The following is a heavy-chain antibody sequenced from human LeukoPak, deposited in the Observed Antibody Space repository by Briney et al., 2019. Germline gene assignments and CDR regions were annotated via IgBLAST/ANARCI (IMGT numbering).Heavy chain of an antibody. J-gene: IGHJ6*02. CDR3: AREEIGYSSSWYSLDYYGMDV. D-gene: IGHD6-13*01. CDR1: GFTFSSYG. CDR2: IWYDGSNK. Sequence: PPGRSLRLSCAASGFTFSSYGMHWVRQAPGKGLEWVAVIWYDGSNKYYADSVKGRFTISRDNSKNTLYLQMNSLRAEDTAVYYCAREEIGYSSSWYSLDYYGMDVWGQGTTVTVSS. V-gene: IGHV3-33*01.